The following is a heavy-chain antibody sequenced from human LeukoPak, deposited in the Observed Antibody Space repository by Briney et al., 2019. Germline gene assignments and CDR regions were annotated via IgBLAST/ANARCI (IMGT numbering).Heavy chain of an antibody. J-gene: IGHJ4*02. CDR3: ARDHTPGIAAAGTFDY. V-gene: IGHV3-48*04. Sequence: PGGSLRLSCAASGFSFSTYTMNWVRQAPGKGLEWVSYISTSSSTIYYADSVKGRFTISRDNAKNSLYLQMNSLRAEDTAVYYCARDHTPGIAAAGTFDYWGQGTLVTVSS. CDR1: GFSFSTYT. CDR2: ISTSSSTI. D-gene: IGHD6-13*01.